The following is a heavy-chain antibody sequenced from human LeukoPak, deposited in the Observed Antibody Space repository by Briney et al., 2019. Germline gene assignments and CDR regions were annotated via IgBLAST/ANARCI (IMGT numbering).Heavy chain of an antibody. CDR1: GGSFSGYC. Sequence: PSETLSLTCAVYGGSFSGYCWSWIRQPPGKGLEWIGEINHSGSTNYNPSLKSRVTISVDTSKNQFSLKLSSVTAADTAVYYCARVRLRKPFDYWGQGTLDTVSS. CDR2: INHSGST. D-gene: IGHD1-14*01. V-gene: IGHV4-34*01. CDR3: ARVRLRKPFDY. J-gene: IGHJ4*02.